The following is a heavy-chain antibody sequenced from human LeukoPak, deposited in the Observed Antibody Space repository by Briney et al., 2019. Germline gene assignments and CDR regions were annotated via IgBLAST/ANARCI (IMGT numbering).Heavy chain of an antibody. Sequence: GGSLRLSCAASGFTFSSYAMSWVRQAPGKGLEWVAAMSGSGGSTYYADSVKGRFTISRDNSKNTLYLQMNSLRAEDTAVYYCAKLAGLTTVTPFDYWGQGTLVTVSS. CDR2: MSGSGGST. J-gene: IGHJ4*02. CDR3: AKLAGLTTVTPFDY. V-gene: IGHV3-23*01. CDR1: GFTFSSYA. D-gene: IGHD4-17*01.